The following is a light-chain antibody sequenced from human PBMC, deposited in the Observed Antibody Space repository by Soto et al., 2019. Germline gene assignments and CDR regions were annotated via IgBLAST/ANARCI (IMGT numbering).Light chain of an antibody. J-gene: IGLJ2*01. CDR3: QSHDSSNVV. V-gene: IGLV6-57*02. CDR2: EDN. CDR1: SGSIASNY. Sequence: NFMLTQPHSVSASPGKTVTISCTGSSGSIASNYVQWYQQRPGSAPTTVIYEDNKRPSGVPDRFSGSIDRSSNSASLIISGLKTEDEADYYCQSHDSSNVVFGGGTKLTVL.